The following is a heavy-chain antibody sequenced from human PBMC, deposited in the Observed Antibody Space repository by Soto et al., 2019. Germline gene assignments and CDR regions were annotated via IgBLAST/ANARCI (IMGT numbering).Heavy chain of an antibody. V-gene: IGHV4-61*01. CDR2: IYYSGST. CDR3: ARGTVGSSGYYYDYYYYGMDV. J-gene: IGHJ6*02. D-gene: IGHD3-22*01. CDR1: GGSVSSGSYY. Sequence: SETLSLTCTVSGGSVSSGSYYWSWIRQPPGKGLEWIGYIYYSGSTNYNPSLKSRVTISVDTSKNQFSLKLSSVTAADTAVYYCARGTVGSSGYYYDYYYYGMDVWGQGTTVTVSS.